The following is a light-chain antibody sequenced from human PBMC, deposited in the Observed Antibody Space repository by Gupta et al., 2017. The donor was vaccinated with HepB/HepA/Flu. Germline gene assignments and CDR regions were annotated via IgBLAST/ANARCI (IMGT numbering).Light chain of an antibody. J-gene: IGKJ1*01. CDR3: KQDEKCPGT. CDR1: QSLVNNDGNTY. CDR2: KSS. V-gene: IGKV2-30*01. Sequence: DVVMTQSPLFLSVTLGQPASMSCRSSQSLVNNDGNTYLNWFQQRPGQSPRRLIYKSSNRDSGVPDRFSGSGSGTDFTLKISRVEADDVGFYYCKQDEKCPGTFGQGTKLEI.